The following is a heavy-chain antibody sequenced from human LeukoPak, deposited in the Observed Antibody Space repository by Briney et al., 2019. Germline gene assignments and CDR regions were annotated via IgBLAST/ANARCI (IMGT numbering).Heavy chain of an antibody. D-gene: IGHD3-9*01. J-gene: IGHJ4*02. CDR3: AKDSRYFDWFQYFDY. CDR2: IYSGGST. Sequence: GGSLRLSCAASGFTVSSNYMSWVRQAPGKGLEWVSVIYSGGSTYYADSVKGRFTISRDNSKNTLYLQMNSLSAEDTAVYYCAKDSRYFDWFQYFDYWGQGTLVTVSS. V-gene: IGHV3-53*01. CDR1: GFTVSSNY.